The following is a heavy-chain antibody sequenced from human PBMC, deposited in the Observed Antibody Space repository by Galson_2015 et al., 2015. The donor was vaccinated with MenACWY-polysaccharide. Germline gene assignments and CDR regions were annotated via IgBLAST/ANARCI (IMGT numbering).Heavy chain of an antibody. V-gene: IGHV3-33*01. CDR3: ARVGPSGAEYFQH. Sequence: SLRLSCAASGFTFSSYGMHWVRQAPGKGLEWVAVIWYGGSNKYYADSVKGRFTISRDNSKNTLYLQMNSLRAEDTAVYYCARVGPSGAEYFQHWGQGTLVTVSS. CDR2: IWYGGSNK. CDR1: GFTFSSYG. J-gene: IGHJ1*01. D-gene: IGHD3-10*01.